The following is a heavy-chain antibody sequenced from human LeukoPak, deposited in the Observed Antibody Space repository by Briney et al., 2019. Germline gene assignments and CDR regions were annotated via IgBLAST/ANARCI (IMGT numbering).Heavy chain of an antibody. CDR1: GGSISSYY. D-gene: IGHD1-26*01. CDR3: ARGRDSGSLQHFDY. CDR2: IYYSGSA. Sequence: SETLSLTCTVSGGSISSYYWSWIRQPPGKGLEWIGYIYYSGSANYNPSLKSRVTISVDTSKNQFSLKLSSVTAADTAVYYCARGRDSGSLQHFDYWGQGTLVTVSS. J-gene: IGHJ4*02. V-gene: IGHV4-59*01.